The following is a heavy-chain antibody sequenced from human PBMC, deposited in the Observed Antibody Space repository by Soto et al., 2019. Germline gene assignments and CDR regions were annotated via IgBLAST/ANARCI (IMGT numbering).Heavy chain of an antibody. Sequence: QVQLVESGGGVVQPGRSLRLSCAASGFTFSSYGMHWVRQAPGKGLEWVAVISYDGSNKYYADSVKGRFTISRDNSKNTLYLQMNSLRAEDTAVYYCANDRYGDYGGGFYYYGMDVWGQGTTVTVSS. V-gene: IGHV3-30*18. CDR3: ANDRYGDYGGGFYYYGMDV. CDR2: ISYDGSNK. CDR1: GFTFSSYG. J-gene: IGHJ6*02. D-gene: IGHD4-17*01.